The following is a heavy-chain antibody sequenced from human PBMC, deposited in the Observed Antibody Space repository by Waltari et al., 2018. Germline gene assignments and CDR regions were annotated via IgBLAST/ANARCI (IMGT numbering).Heavy chain of an antibody. CDR3: ARGLYSSSWYDYYYGMDV. V-gene: IGHV1-2*04. CDR1: GYTFTGYY. D-gene: IGHD6-13*01. J-gene: IGHJ6*02. Sequence: QVQLVQSGAEVKKPGASVKVSCKASGYTFTGYYMPWVRPAPGQGLEWMGWINPNSGGTNYAQKFQGWVTMTRDTSISTAYMELSRLRSDDTAVYYCARGLYSSSWYDYYYGMDVWGQGTTVTVSS. CDR2: INPNSGGT.